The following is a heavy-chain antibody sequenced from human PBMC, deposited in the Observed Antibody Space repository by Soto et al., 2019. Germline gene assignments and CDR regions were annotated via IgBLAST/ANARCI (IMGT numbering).Heavy chain of an antibody. CDR3: ARAKVGYGDYDY. J-gene: IGHJ4*02. CDR1: GGSISSYY. CDR2: IYYSGST. D-gene: IGHD4-17*01. Sequence: QVQLQESGPGLVKPSETLSLTCTVSGGSISSYYWSWIRQPPGKGLEWIGYIYYSGSTNYNPSLKSRVTISVDTSKNQCSLKLSSVTAADTAVYYCARAKVGYGDYDYWGQGTLVTVSS. V-gene: IGHV4-59*01.